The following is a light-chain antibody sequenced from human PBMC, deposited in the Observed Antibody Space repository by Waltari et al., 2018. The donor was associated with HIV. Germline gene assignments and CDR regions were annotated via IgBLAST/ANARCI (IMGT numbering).Light chain of an antibody. Sequence: DIQMTQSPSSLSASVGERVTTTCRASRIVSTYLNWYQQKPGKAPKILIYDASRLQSGVPSRFSGSGSGTDFTLTISSLQPEDFATYYCQQTYITPHTFGQGTRLEIQ. J-gene: IGKJ2*01. CDR2: DAS. V-gene: IGKV1-39*01. CDR3: QQTYITPHT. CDR1: RIVSTY.